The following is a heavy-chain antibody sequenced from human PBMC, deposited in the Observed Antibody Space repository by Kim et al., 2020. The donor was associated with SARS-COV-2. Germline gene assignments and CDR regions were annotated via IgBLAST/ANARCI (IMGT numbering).Heavy chain of an antibody. CDR2: ISSSSSYI. J-gene: IGHJ4*02. Sequence: GGSLRLSCAASGFTFSSYSMSWVRQAPGKGLEWVSSISSSSSYIYYADSVKGRFTISRDNAKNSLYLQMNSLRAEDTAVYYCARVSLTGRPTGLDDSGQGTLVTVSS. CDR3: ARVSLTGRPTGLDD. CDR1: GFTFSSYS. D-gene: IGHD1-20*01. V-gene: IGHV3-21*01.